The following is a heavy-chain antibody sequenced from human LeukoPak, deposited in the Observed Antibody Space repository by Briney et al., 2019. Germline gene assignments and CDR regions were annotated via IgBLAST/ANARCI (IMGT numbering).Heavy chain of an antibody. V-gene: IGHV4-34*01. CDR2: INHSGST. CDR3: ARDAADNAAGDY. D-gene: IGHD6-13*01. CDR1: GGSFSGYY. Sequence: SETLSLTCAVYGGSFSGYYWSWIRQPPGKGPEWIGEINHSGSTNYNPSLKSRVTISVDTSKNQFSLKLSSVTAADTAVYYCARDAADNAAGDYWGQGTLVTVSS. J-gene: IGHJ4*02.